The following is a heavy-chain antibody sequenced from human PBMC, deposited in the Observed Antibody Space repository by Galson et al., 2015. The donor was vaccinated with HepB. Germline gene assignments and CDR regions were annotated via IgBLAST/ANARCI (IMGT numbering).Heavy chain of an antibody. D-gene: IGHD4-17*01. CDR2: ISGSGGST. V-gene: IGHV3-23*01. J-gene: IGHJ4*02. CDR3: ATFRRTVTTDFDY. CDR1: GITFRSHA. Sequence: SLRLSCAASGITFRSHAMSWVRQAPGKGLECVSAISGSGGSTNYADSVKGRFTISRDNSKNTLYLQINSLRAEDTAVYYCATFRRTVTTDFDYWGQGTLVTVSS.